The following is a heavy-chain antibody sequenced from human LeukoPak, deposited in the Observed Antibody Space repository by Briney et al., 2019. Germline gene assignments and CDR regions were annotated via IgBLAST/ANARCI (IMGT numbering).Heavy chain of an antibody. V-gene: IGHV4-59*01. CDR3: ARARPYSSSFLDY. CDR2: IYYSGST. Sequence: SETLSLTCTVSGGSISTYYWNWIRQPPGKGLEWIGYIYYSGSTNYNPSLKSRVTFTIDTSKNQFSLKLSSVTAADTAVYYCARARPYSSSFLDYWGQGTLVTVSS. J-gene: IGHJ4*02. CDR1: GGSISTYY. D-gene: IGHD6-6*01.